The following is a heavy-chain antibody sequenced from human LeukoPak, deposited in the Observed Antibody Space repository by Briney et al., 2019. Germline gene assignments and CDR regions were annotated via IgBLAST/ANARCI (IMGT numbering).Heavy chain of an antibody. CDR3: AKVAKYYYGSETYFFFDH. V-gene: IGHV4-4*07. J-gene: IGHJ4*02. D-gene: IGHD3-10*01. Sequence: PSETLSLTCSVSGYSISSGYYWSWIRQPAGKGLEWIGHIYTTGTTNYNPSLKSRVTMSIDTSKNQFSLNLRSVTAADTAVYYCAKVAKYYYGSETYFFFDHWGQGTLVTVSS. CDR1: GYSISSGYY. CDR2: IYTTGTT.